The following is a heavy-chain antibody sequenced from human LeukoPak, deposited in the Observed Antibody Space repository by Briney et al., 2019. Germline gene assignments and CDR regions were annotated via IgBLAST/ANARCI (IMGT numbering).Heavy chain of an antibody. V-gene: IGHV4-34*01. J-gene: IGHJ5*02. CDR3: ARGPGVIYYDFWTCTGSLWFDP. CDR1: GGSFSGYY. D-gene: IGHD3-3*01. CDR2: INHSGST. Sequence: SETLSLTCAVYGGSFSGYYWSWIRQPPVKELEWIGEINHSGSTNYNPSLKSRVTISVDTSKNQFSLKLSSVTAADTAVYYCARGPGVIYYDFWTCTGSLWFDPWGQGTLVTVSS.